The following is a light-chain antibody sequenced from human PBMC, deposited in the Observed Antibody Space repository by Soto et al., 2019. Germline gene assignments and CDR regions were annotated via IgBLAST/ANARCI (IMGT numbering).Light chain of an antibody. CDR3: SLYTSENTYV. Sequence: QSVLSQPASVSGSPGQSITISCTGSASDVGSYNLVSWYQQHPGKAPKLVIYEVTKRPSGISSRFSGSKSGITASLTISGLQAADEADYYCSLYTSENTYVFGTGTKVTVL. J-gene: IGLJ1*01. V-gene: IGLV2-14*02. CDR1: ASDVGSYNL. CDR2: EVT.